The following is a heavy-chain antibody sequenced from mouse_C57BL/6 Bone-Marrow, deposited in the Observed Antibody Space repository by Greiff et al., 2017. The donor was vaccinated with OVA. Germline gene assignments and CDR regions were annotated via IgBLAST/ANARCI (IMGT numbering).Heavy chain of an antibody. Sequence: EVKLVESGTVLARPGASVKMSCKTSGYTFTSYWMHWVKQRPGQGLEWIGAIYPGNSDTSYNQKFKGKAKLTAVTSASTAYMELSSLTNEDSAVYYCTRWYYYGSSTWFAYWGQGTLVTVSA. CDR3: TRWYYYGSSTWFAY. J-gene: IGHJ3*01. V-gene: IGHV1-5*01. CDR1: GYTFTSYW. CDR2: IYPGNSDT. D-gene: IGHD1-1*01.